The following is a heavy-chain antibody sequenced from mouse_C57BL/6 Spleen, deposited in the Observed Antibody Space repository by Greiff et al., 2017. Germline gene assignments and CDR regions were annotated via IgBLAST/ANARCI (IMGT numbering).Heavy chain of an antibody. CDR2: IYPGDGDT. CDR3: DIYYDGSSPFYYAMDD. D-gene: IGHD1-1*01. V-gene: IGHV1-80*01. J-gene: IGHJ4*01. CDR1: GYAFSSYW. Sequence: QVQLQQSGAELVKPGASVKISCKASGYAFSSYWMNWVKQRPGQGLEWIGQIYPGDGDTNYNGKFKGKATLTADKSSSTAYMQLSSLTSEDSAVYFCDIYYDGSSPFYYAMDDWGKGTSVTVSS.